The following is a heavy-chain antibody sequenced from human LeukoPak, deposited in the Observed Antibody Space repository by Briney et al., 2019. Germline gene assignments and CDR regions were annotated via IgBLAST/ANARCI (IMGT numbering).Heavy chain of an antibody. CDR3: ARRGGWFDP. J-gene: IGHJ5*02. CDR1: GGSISSSSYY. V-gene: IGHV4-39*01. Sequence: SETLSLTCTVSGGSISSSSYYWGWIRQPPGKGLEWIGSIYYSGSTYYNPSLKSRVTISVDTSKNQFSLKLSSVTAADTAVYYCARRGGWFDPWGQGTLVTVSS. D-gene: IGHD3-16*01. CDR2: IYYSGST.